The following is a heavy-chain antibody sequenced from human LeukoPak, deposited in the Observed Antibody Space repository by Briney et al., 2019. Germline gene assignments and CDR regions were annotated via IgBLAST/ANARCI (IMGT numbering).Heavy chain of an antibody. CDR1: GGSVSSGSYY. CDR3: ARDIDY. Sequence: SETLSLTCTVSGGSVSSGSYYWSWIRQPPGKGLEWIGYIYYSGSTNYNPSLKSRVSISVDTSKNQFSLKLSSVTAADTAVYYCARDIDYWGQGTLVTVSS. J-gene: IGHJ4*02. CDR2: IYYSGST. V-gene: IGHV4-61*01.